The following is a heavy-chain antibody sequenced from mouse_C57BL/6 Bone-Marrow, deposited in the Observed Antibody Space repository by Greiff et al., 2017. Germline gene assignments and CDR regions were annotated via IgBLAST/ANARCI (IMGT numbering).Heavy chain of an antibody. CDR2: INPGSGGT. J-gene: IGHJ1*03. V-gene: IGHV1-54*01. D-gene: IGHD1-1*02. CDR1: GYAFTNYL. CDR3: ARCGNWYFDV. Sequence: VKLQESGAELVRPGTSVKVSCKASGYAFTNYLIEWVKQRPGQGLEWIGVINPGSGGTNYNEKFKGKVTLTADKSSSTAYMQLSSLTSEDSAVYFCARCGNWYFDVWGTGTTVTVSS.